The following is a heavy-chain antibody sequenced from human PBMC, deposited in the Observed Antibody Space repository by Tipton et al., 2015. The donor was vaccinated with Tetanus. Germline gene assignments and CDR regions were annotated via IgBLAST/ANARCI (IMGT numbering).Heavy chain of an antibody. Sequence: TLSLTCTIYGGSFSGYYWSWIRQPPGRGLEWIGEIHPSGITTCNPSLESRVSLSVDTSKNQFSLNLSSVTAADTAVYYCARIGWPQQNKPAFDIWGQGTVVTVSS. V-gene: IGHV4-34*01. D-gene: IGHD6-19*01. CDR1: GGSFSGYY. CDR2: IHPSGIT. CDR3: ARIGWPQQNKPAFDI. J-gene: IGHJ3*02.